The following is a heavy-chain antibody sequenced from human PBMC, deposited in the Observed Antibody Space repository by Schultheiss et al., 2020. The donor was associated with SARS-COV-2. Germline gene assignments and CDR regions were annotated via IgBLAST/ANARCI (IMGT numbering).Heavy chain of an antibody. Sequence: SQTLSLTCAVYGGSFSSYYWSWIRQPAGKGLEWIGRIYTSGSTNYNPSLRSRVTMSVDTSKNQFSLRLSSVTAADTAVYYCAASWEDAFDIWGQGTMVTVSS. D-gene: IGHD1-26*01. V-gene: IGHV4-59*10. CDR3: AASWEDAFDI. CDR1: GGSFSSYY. CDR2: IYTSGST. J-gene: IGHJ3*02.